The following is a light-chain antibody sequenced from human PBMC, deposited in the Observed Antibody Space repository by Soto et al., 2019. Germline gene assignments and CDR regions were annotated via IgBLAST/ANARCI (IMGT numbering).Light chain of an antibody. J-gene: IGLJ1*01. CDR3: SSSTSRSTPFV. V-gene: IGLV2-14*01. CDR2: EVS. Sequence: QSALTQPASVSGSPGQSITISCTGTSSDVGGYNYVSWYQQHPGKAPKLMIYEVSNRPSGVSNRFSGSKSGNTASLTISGLQAEDEADYYCSSSTSRSTPFVFGTGTKLPV. CDR1: SSDVGGYNY.